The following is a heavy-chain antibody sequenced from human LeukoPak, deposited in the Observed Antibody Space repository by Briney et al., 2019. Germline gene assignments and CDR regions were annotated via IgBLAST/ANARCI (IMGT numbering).Heavy chain of an antibody. Sequence: SETLSLTCAVYGGSYSGYYWSWMRQPPGKGQEWIGEINHSGSTNYNPSLKSRVTISVDSSKNQFSLKLSSVTAADTAVYYCARQPLGSLDYWGQGTLVTVSS. CDR1: GGSYSGYY. CDR3: ARQPLGSLDY. J-gene: IGHJ4*02. D-gene: IGHD7-27*01. V-gene: IGHV4-34*01. CDR2: INHSGST.